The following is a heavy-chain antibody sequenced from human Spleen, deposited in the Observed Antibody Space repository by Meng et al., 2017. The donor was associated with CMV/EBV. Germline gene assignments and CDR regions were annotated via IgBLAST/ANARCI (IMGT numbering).Heavy chain of an antibody. CDR1: GYTFPSYG. D-gene: IGHD6-13*01. CDR2: ISAYNGNT. V-gene: IGHV1-18*01. CDR3: ARDQQLIPAEYFQH. J-gene: IGHJ1*01. Sequence: VQLVPCGGEVKEAGASVKVSCKASGYTFPSYGISWVRQAPGQALEWMGWISAYNGNTTYAQTLQGRVTMTTDASTNTAYLDLRSLRSDDTAVYYCARDQQLIPAEYFQHWGPGTLVTVSS.